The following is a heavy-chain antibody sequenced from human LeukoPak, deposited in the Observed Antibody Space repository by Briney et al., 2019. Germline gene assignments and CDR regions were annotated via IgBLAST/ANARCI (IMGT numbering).Heavy chain of an antibody. D-gene: IGHD3-22*01. CDR3: ARDLYYFDRSGYYASDL. Sequence: PGGSLRLSCAASGFTFSDYWISWVRQAPGKGLEWVANINQDGSEKHYVDSLMGRCTISRDNAKNSLYLQMNSLRAEDTAVYFCARDLYYFDRSGYYASDLWGQGTLVTVSS. CDR1: GFTFSDYW. J-gene: IGHJ5*02. CDR2: INQDGSEK. V-gene: IGHV3-7*01.